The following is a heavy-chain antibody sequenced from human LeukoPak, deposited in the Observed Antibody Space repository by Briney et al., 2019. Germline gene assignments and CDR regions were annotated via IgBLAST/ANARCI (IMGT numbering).Heavy chain of an antibody. Sequence: SETLSLTCAVYGGSFSGYYWSWIREPPGKGLEWIGETNHSGSTNYNPSLKSRVTISVDTSKNQFSLKLSSVTAAETAVYYCARGRVSMVRGVIIVIWFDPWGQGTLVTVSS. CDR3: ARGRVSMVRGVIIVIWFDP. J-gene: IGHJ5*02. D-gene: IGHD3-10*01. CDR2: TNHSGST. CDR1: GGSFSGYY. V-gene: IGHV4-34*01.